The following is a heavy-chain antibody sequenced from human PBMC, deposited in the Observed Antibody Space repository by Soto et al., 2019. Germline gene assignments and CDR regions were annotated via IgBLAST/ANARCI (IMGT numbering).Heavy chain of an antibody. V-gene: IGHV3-7*01. Sequence: GGSLRLSCAASGFTFSSYWMSWVRQAPGKGLEWVANIKQDGSEKYYVDSVKGRFTISRDNAKNSLYLQMNSLRVEDTAVYYCARMGVAYTFDYWGQGTLVTVSS. J-gene: IGHJ4*02. CDR3: ARMGVAYTFDY. CDR2: IKQDGSEK. CDR1: GFTFSSYW. D-gene: IGHD3-16*01.